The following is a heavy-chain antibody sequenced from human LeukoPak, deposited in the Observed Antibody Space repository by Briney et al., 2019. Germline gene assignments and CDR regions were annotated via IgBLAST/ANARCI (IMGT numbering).Heavy chain of an antibody. CDR3: ARDLGNTGWHTFDY. CDR2: TYYRSKWYV. Sequence: SQTLSLTCDVSGDSVSSQNGAWNWVRQSPSRGLEWLGRTYYRSKWYVDYAESMEGRISISQDTSTNQYSLHLNSVTPEDTAVYYCARDLGNTGWHTFDYWGQGTLVTVSS. J-gene: IGHJ4*02. CDR1: GDSVSSQNGA. V-gene: IGHV6-1*01. D-gene: IGHD6-19*01.